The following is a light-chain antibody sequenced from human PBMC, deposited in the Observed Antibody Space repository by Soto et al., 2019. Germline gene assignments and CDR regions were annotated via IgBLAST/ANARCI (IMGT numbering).Light chain of an antibody. CDR3: LQYDKWPPWT. CDR2: GAS. CDR1: QSISTN. J-gene: IGKJ1*01. Sequence: EIVLTQSPGTLSLSPGERATLSCGASQSISTNLVWYQQKPGQAPSLLVYGASTRATGIPARFSGSGSGTEFTLTISSLQSDDFAVYYCLQYDKWPPWTFGQGTKVDI. V-gene: IGKV3-15*01.